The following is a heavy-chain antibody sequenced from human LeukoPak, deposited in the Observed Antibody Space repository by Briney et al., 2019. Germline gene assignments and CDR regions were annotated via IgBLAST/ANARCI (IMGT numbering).Heavy chain of an antibody. CDR2: IKSDGKT. V-gene: IGHV3-74*01. D-gene: IGHD3-22*01. CDR3: ARVPSEVGGYYPEYFRH. CDR1: GFTFSRYW. J-gene: IGHJ1*01. Sequence: GGSLRLSCEASGFTFSRYWMHWVRQAPGKGLVWVSRIKSDGKTNYADSVKGRFTISRDNAKNTVSLQMDSLRAEDTGVYYCARVPSEVGGYYPEYFRHWGQGTLVTVSP.